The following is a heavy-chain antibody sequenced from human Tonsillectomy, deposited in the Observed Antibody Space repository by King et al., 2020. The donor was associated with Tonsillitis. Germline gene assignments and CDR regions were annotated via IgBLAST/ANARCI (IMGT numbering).Heavy chain of an antibody. Sequence: VQLVESGGGLVQPGGSLRLSCAASGFTFSSYWMSWVRQAPGKGLEWVANIKQDGIEKYYVDSVKGRFTISRDNAKNSLYLQMNSLRAEDTAVFYCASDRPYSYGSGSFWWFDPWGQGTLVTVSS. CDR3: ASDRPYSYGSGSFWWFDP. J-gene: IGHJ5*02. D-gene: IGHD3-10*01. CDR1: GFTFSSYW. V-gene: IGHV3-7*03. CDR2: IKQDGIEK.